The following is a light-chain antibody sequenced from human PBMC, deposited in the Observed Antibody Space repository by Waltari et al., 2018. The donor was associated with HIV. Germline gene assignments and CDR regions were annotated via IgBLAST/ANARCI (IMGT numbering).Light chain of an antibody. Sequence: IQMTQSPSTLSASVGDRVTITCRASQSIGSWLAWYQQKPGKPPKLLIFRASSVESGVPSRFSGSGSGTEFSFTISSLQADDFATYYCQQYSTLGTFGQGTKVEMK. V-gene: IGKV1-5*03. CDR3: QQYSTLGT. CDR1: QSIGSW. J-gene: IGKJ1*01. CDR2: RAS.